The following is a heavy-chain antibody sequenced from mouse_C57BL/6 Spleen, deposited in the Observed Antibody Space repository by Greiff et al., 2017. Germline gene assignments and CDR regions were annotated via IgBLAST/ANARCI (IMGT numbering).Heavy chain of an antibody. CDR1: GFTFSSYT. D-gene: IGHD4-1*01. V-gene: IGHV5-9*01. CDR2: ISGGGGNT. J-gene: IGHJ2*01. CDR3: ARQGNWDYFDY. Sequence: EVKLMESGGGLVKPGGSLKLSCAASGFTFSSYTMSWVRQTPEKRLEWVATISGGGGNTYYPDSVKGRFTISRDNAKNTLYLQMSSLRSEDTALYYCARQGNWDYFDYWGQGTTLTVSS.